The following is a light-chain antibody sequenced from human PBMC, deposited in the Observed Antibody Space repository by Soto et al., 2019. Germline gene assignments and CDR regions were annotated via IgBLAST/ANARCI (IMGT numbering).Light chain of an antibody. Sequence: IQMTQSPSSLSASEGDRVTITCPATQDIRKYLNWYQQKPGKAPKLLIYDASSLETGVPSRFSGSGSGTDFTLTISSLQPEDFATYYCQQYDNLPLIFGQGTRLEIK. CDR3: QQYDNLPLI. CDR2: DAS. V-gene: IGKV1-33*01. CDR1: QDIRKY. J-gene: IGKJ5*01.